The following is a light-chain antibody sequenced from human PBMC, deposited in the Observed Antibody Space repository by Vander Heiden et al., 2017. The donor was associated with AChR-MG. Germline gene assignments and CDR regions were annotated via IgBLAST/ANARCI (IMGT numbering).Light chain of an antibody. CDR2: TSS. V-gene: IGKV1-39*01. CDR3: QQSYMIPRT. Sequence: DILMTQSPSSLSASVGDRVTITCRASQSIGNYLYWYQQQRGEAPKLLIYTSSNLESGVLSRFSGSRSGTDFTLIISSLQPEDFSTYFCQQSYMIPRTFGHGTKVDF. CDR1: QSIGNY. J-gene: IGKJ3*01.